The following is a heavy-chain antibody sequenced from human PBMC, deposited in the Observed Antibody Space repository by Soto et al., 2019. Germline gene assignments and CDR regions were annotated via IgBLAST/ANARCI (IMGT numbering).Heavy chain of an antibody. CDR3: ARGIATGQLDP. CDR1: GYTFTRYT. Sequence: ASLKVSCKASGYTFTRYTMNWVRQAPGQRLGWMGWINPDNGNTKSSQKFQDRVIITRDTSASTAYMDLSSLRSEDTAVYYCARGIATGQLDPWGQGTLVTVSS. CDR2: INPDNGNT. V-gene: IGHV1-3*01. J-gene: IGHJ5*02. D-gene: IGHD2-15*01.